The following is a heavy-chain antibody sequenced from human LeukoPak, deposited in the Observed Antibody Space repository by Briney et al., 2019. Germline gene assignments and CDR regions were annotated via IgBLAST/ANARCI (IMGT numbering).Heavy chain of an antibody. CDR3: VRETVSVITDSDY. CDR2: IKEDGSEQ. V-gene: IGHV3-7*01. Sequence: PGGSLRLSCAASGFTFSRHWMTWVRQAPGKGLEWVANIKEDGSEQYYVDSIKGRFTISRDNAKNSLYLQMSSLRAEDTAIYYCVRETVSVITDSDYWGQGTLVTVSS. CDR1: GFTFSRHW. J-gene: IGHJ4*02. D-gene: IGHD3-16*02.